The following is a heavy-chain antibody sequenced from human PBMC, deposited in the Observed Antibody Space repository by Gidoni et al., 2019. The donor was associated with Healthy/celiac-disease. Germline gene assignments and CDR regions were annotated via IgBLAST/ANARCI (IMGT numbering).Heavy chain of an antibody. J-gene: IGHJ3*02. D-gene: IGHD5-18*01. Sequence: QVQLHESGPGLVKPSETLSLTCTVSGGSISSYYWSWIRQPPGKGLEWIGYIYDSGSTNYNPSLKSRVTISVDTSKNQFSLKLSSVTAADTAVYYCASSDTAMADAFDIWGQGTMVTVSS. CDR1: GGSISSYY. CDR2: IYDSGST. V-gene: IGHV4-59*08. CDR3: ASSDTAMADAFDI.